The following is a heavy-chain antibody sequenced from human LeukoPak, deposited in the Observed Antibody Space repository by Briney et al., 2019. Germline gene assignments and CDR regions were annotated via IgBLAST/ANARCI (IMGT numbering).Heavy chain of an antibody. J-gene: IGHJ5*02. CDR1: GGSFSGYY. CDR2: INHSGST. Sequence: PSETLSLTCAVYGGSFSGYYWSWIRQPPGKGLEWIGEINHSGSTNYNPSLKSRVTISVDTSKNQFSLKLSSVTAADTAVYYCARGGYSGYDFWFDPWGQGTLVTVSS. D-gene: IGHD5-12*01. CDR3: ARGGYSGYDFWFDP. V-gene: IGHV4-34*01.